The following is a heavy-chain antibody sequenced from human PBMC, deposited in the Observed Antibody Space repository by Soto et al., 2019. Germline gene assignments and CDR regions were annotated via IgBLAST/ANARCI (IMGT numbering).Heavy chain of an antibody. J-gene: IGHJ4*02. D-gene: IGHD1-26*01. V-gene: IGHV1-3*01. CDR3: ARQGWELPPFAS. CDR1: GYTFTSYA. Sequence: QVQLVQSGAEVKKPGASVKVSCKASGYTFTSYAMHWVRQAPGQRLEWMGWINAGNGNTKYSQKFQGRVTITRDTSGSTASRELSSLKPKAPAVYYCARQGWELPPFASGAQAPLSTVS. CDR2: INAGNGNT.